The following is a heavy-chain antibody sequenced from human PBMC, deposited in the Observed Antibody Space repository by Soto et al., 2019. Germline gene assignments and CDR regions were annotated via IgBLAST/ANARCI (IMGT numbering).Heavy chain of an antibody. CDR3: KRDSRYANCWAFGHLFEY. V-gene: IGHV4-4*02. J-gene: IGHJ4*02. D-gene: IGHD3-9*01. CDR2: IYHTGTT. CDR1: GGSVSNSNW. Sequence: QVQLQASGPGLVKPSGTLSLTCVFSGGSVSNSNWWSWVRQPPGEGLEWIGEIYHTGTTNYNPSLKSRVSMSVDKSKHHCSLNLTSVTAADTAVYYCKRDSRYANCWAFGHLFEYWGQGSLVTVSS.